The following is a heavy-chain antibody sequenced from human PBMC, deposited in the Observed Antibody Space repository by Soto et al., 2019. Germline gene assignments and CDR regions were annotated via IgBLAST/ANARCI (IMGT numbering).Heavy chain of an antibody. J-gene: IGHJ4*02. D-gene: IGHD2-8*01. CDR1: GDSSGAYY. Sequence: SLTCIFAGDSSGAYYRSWIQQPPGEGLEWIGYIYNSGSTNYSPSLKSRVTISVDTSKNQFSLRLSSVTAADTVVYDCAKMVSGGVEYWGQGTLVTVSS. V-gene: IGHV4-59*08. CDR2: IYNSGST. CDR3: AKMVSGGVEY.